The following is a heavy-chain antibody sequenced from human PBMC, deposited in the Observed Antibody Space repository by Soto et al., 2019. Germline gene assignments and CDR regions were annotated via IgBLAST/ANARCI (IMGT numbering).Heavy chain of an antibody. Sequence: QVQLVQSGAEVKKPGSSVKVSCKASGGTFSSYAISWVRQAPGQGLEWMGGIIPIFGTANYAQKFQGRVTITADESTSTAYMELSSLRSEDTAVYYCAVVIWFGELLWHKGWFDPWGQGTLVTVSS. J-gene: IGHJ5*02. CDR2: IIPIFGTA. D-gene: IGHD3-10*01. CDR3: AVVIWFGELLWHKGWFDP. V-gene: IGHV1-69*12. CDR1: GGTFSSYA.